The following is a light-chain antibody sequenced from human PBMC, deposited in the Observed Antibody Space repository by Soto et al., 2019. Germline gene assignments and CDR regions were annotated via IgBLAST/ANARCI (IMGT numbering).Light chain of an antibody. CDR2: DAS. CDR1: QSVSSY. J-gene: IGKJ2*01. V-gene: IGKV3-11*01. CDR3: QQRSNWPT. Sequence: EIVLTQSPATLSLSPGERDTLSCRSSQSVSSYFAWYQQKPGQAPRLLIYDASNRATGIPARFSGSGSGTDFTLTISSLEPEDFAVYYCQQRSNWPTFGQGTKLEIK.